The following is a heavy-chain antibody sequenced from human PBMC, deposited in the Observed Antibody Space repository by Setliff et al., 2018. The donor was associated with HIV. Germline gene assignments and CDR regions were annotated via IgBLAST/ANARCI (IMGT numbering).Heavy chain of an antibody. Sequence: SETLSLTCSVSGGSIEFSSYYWGWIRQPPGKGLEWIGSVYYSGSAYYNPSLKSRVTISVDTSKNQFSLRLTSVTAADTAVYYCARNTRAGDFDYWGQGTLVTVSS. CDR2: VYYSGSA. V-gene: IGHV4-39*01. CDR3: ARNTRAGDFDY. CDR1: GGSIEFSSYY. J-gene: IGHJ4*02. D-gene: IGHD3-10*01.